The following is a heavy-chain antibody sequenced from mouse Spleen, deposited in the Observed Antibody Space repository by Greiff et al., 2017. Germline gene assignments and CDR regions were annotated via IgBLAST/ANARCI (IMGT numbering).Heavy chain of an antibody. Sequence: VQLQQSGPELVKPGASVKISCKASGYTFTDYYMNWVKQSHGKSLEWIGDINPNNGGTSYNQKFKGKATLTVDKSSSTAYMELRSLTSEDSAVYYCARDWGPFDYWGQGTTLTVSS. CDR1: GYTFTDYY. CDR3: ARDWGPFDY. V-gene: IGHV1-26*01. J-gene: IGHJ2*01. CDR2: INPNNGGT. D-gene: IGHD4-1*01.